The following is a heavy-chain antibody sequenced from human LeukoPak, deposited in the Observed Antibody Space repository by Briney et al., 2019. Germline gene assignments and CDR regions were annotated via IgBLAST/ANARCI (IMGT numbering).Heavy chain of an antibody. CDR3: ARDIVVVPAAISTHLYHYYYGMDV. J-gene: IGHJ6*02. CDR2: ISYDGSNK. V-gene: IGHV3-30-3*01. CDR1: GFTFSSYA. D-gene: IGHD2-2*01. Sequence: GRSLRLSCAASGFTFSSYAMHWVRQAPGKGLEWVAVISYDGSNKYYADSVKGRFTISRDNSKNTLYPQMNSLRAEDTAVYYCARDIVVVPAAISTHLYHYYYGMDVWGQGTTVTVSS.